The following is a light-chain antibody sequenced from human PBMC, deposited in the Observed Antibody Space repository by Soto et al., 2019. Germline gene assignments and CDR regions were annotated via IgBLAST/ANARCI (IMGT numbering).Light chain of an antibody. CDR3: QQYNNWPRAT. CDR1: QSISSN. Sequence: ERVMPQAPPILNMSPGERATLSCRASQSISSNLAWYQQKPGQAPRLLMFRTSSRATGFPARFSGSGSGTEFNLTISSLQSEDFGVYYCQQYNNWPRATFGGGTKVDIK. CDR2: RTS. V-gene: IGKV3-15*01. J-gene: IGKJ4*01.